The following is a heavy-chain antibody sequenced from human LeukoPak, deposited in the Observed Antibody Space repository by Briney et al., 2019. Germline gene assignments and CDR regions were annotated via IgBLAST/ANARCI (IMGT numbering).Heavy chain of an antibody. CDR3: ARDNSGSYDY. Sequence: GGSLRLSCAASGFTFSTYAMHWVRQAPGKGLGWLTVISYNGSHQYYADSVKGRFTISRDNSKNTLYLQMNSLRAEDTAVYYCARDNSGSYDYWGQGTLVTVSS. CDR2: ISYNGSHQ. J-gene: IGHJ4*02. V-gene: IGHV3-30*14. CDR1: GFTFSTYA. D-gene: IGHD1-26*01.